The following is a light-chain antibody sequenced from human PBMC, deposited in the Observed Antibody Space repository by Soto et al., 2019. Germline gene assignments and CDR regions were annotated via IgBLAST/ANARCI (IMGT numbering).Light chain of an antibody. CDR2: EVN. CDR1: SSHVGGYNY. V-gene: IGLV2-8*01. Sequence: QSFLTQPPSAYGSSGQSVAISNTGTSSHVGGYNYVPWYQQHPGKATTPMIYEVNKRPSGVPDRFSGSKSGNTASLTVSGLQAEDEADYCCSSYAGSSSVFGTGTKVTVL. CDR3: SSYAGSSSV. J-gene: IGLJ1*01.